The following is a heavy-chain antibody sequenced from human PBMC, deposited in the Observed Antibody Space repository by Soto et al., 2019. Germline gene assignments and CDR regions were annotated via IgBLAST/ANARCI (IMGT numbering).Heavy chain of an antibody. V-gene: IGHV1-8*01. CDR1: GYTSTSYD. Sequence: ASVKVSCKASGYTSTSYDINWVRQATGQGLEWMGWMNPNSGNTGYAQKFQGRVTMTRNTSISTAYMELSSLRSEDTAVYYCARGRKGIMTRDVWGQGTTVTVSS. J-gene: IGHJ6*02. CDR3: ARGRKGIMTRDV. D-gene: IGHD3-16*01. CDR2: MNPNSGNT.